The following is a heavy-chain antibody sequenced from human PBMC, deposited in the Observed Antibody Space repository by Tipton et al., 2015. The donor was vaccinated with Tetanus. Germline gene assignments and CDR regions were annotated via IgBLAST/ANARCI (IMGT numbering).Heavy chain of an antibody. V-gene: IGHV4-59*01. J-gene: IGHJ1*01. CDR1: GDFISTYH. CDR3: ARTSGYLYSNH. Sequence: TLSLTCTVSGDFISTYHWNWIRQSPGKGLEWIGYIDYFGTTKYNPSLKSRVAMSVDTSKNQLSLKLSSVTSADTAVYYCARTSGYLYSNHWGQGTLVTVSS. D-gene: IGHD3-3*01. CDR2: IDYFGTT.